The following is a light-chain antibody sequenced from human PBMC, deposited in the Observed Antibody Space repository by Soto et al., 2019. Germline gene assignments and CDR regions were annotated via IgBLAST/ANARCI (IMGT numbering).Light chain of an antibody. CDR2: EAS. CDR1: HDISTF. J-gene: IGKJ5*01. CDR3: QLSDSSLT. Sequence: DIQLTQSPSLLSASIGDRVTITCRASHDISTFLAWYQQKPGKAPKLLIYEASTLQGGVPSRFSGSGSGTDFTLTISSLQPEDFATYYCQLSDSSLTFGQGTRLEI. V-gene: IGKV1-39*01.